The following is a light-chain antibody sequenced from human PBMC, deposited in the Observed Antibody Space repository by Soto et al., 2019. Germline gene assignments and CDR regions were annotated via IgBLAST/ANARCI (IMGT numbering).Light chain of an antibody. CDR1: QSITTY. CDR2: DTS. V-gene: IGKV3-11*02. J-gene: IGKJ4*01. Sequence: EVVLPQSPAILSLSPGERVTLSCRASQSITTYLAWHQQKPGQSPRLLIYDTSNRATGIPARFSGSGSGRDFTLTISSLEPEDSAVYYCQQRSNWPLTFGGGTKVEIK. CDR3: QQRSNWPLT.